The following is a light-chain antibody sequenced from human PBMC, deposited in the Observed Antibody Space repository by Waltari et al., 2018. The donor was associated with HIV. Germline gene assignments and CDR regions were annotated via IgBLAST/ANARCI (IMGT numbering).Light chain of an antibody. CDR2: ATS. Sequence: DIQMTQSPSSLSASVGDTVTISCRPSHTISIYLSWYQQIPGKAPKLLIYATSTLQTGVPSRFSGGGSGTDFTLTISSLQSEDFALYYCQQSYTSPYTFGQGTKVEIE. CDR1: HTISIY. CDR3: QQSYTSPYT. V-gene: IGKV1-39*01. J-gene: IGKJ2*01.